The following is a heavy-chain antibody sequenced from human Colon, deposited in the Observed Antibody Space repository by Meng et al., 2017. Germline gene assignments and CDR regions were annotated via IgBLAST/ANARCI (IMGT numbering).Heavy chain of an antibody. CDR1: GYTFSDHY. CDR2: INPKTGGT. D-gene: IGHD3-10*01. Sequence: ASVKVSCKASGYTFSDHYMHWVRQAPGQGLEWMGWINPKTGGTNYGQKFQGRVTMTRDTSISTADMELSSLTSDDMAVYYCARSPMVRGVRSFDYWGQGTQVTVSS. CDR3: ARSPMVRGVRSFDY. J-gene: IGHJ4*02. V-gene: IGHV1-2*02.